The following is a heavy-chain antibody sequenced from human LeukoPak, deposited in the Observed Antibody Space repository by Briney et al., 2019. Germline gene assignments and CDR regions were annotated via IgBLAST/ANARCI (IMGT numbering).Heavy chain of an antibody. CDR3: AGVGTYYDFWSGYYNYYYYYMDG. V-gene: IGHV1-8*01. J-gene: IGHJ6*03. D-gene: IGHD3-3*01. CDR2: MNPNSGNT. Sequence: AAVQVSCKASGYTFTSYDINWVRQATGQGLEWMGGMNPNSGNTGYAQKFQGSVTMTRNSTVSTAHMELSSLRSEDTAVYYWAGVGTYYDFWSGYYNYYYYYMDGWGKGTTVTVSS. CDR1: GYTFTSYD.